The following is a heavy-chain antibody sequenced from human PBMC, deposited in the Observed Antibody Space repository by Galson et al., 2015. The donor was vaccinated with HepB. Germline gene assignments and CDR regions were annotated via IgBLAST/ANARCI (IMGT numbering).Heavy chain of an antibody. D-gene: IGHD2-15*01. V-gene: IGHV3-9*01. J-gene: IGHJ6*02. CDR1: GFTFDDYA. CDR3: AKDMGRLGYCSGGSCYDSTYYYYYGMDV. Sequence: SLRLSCAASGFTFDDYAMHWVRQAPGKGLEWVSGISWNSGSIGYADSVKGRFTISRDNAKNSLYLQMNSLRAEDTALYYCAKDMGRLGYCSGGSCYDSTYYYYYGMDVWGQGTTVTVSS. CDR2: ISWNSGSI.